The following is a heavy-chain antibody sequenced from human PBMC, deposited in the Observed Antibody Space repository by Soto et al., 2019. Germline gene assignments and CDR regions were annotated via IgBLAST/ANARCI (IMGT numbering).Heavy chain of an antibody. CDR1: GGTFSSYA. V-gene: IGHV1-69*13. Sequence: SVKVSCKASGGTFSSYAISWVRQAPGQGLEWMGGIIPIFGTANYAQKFQGRVTITADESTSTAYMELSSLRSEDTAAYYCARASATYSSSSGGFNWSDPWGQGTLVTVSS. CDR3: ARASATYSSSSGGFNWSDP. D-gene: IGHD6-6*01. CDR2: IIPIFGTA. J-gene: IGHJ5*02.